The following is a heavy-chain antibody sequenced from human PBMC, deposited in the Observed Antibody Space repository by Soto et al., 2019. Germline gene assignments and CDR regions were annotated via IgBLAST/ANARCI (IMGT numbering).Heavy chain of an antibody. CDR3: ARDFNDCSSTSCPGKGY. V-gene: IGHV3-21*01. CDR2: ISSSGNNT. CDR1: GFTFSNYA. Sequence: GGSLRLSCAASGFTFSNYAMSWVRQAPGKGLEWVSSISSSGNNTYYADSVKGRFTFSRDNAKNSLYLQMNSLRAEDTAVYFCARDFNDCSSTSCPGKGYWGRGTLVTVSS. J-gene: IGHJ4*02. D-gene: IGHD2-2*01.